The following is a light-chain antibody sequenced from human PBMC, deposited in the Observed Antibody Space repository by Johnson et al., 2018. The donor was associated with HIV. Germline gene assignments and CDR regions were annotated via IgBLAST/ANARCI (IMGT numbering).Light chain of an antibody. J-gene: IGLJ1*01. CDR3: GTWDSSLGVYV. V-gene: IGLV1-51*02. CDR2: ENN. Sequence: QSVLTQPPSVSAAPGQKVTIFCSGSSSNIGNNYVSWYQQLPGTAPKLLIYENNKRPSGIPDRFSGSKSGTSATLGITGLQAGDEADYYCGTWDSSLGVYVFGTGTKVTVL. CDR1: SSNIGNNY.